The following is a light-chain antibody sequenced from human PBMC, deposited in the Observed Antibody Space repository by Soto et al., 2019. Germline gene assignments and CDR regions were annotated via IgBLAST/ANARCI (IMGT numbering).Light chain of an antibody. J-gene: IGKJ1*01. CDR1: QSISTW. Sequence: DIQMTQSPSTLSASVGDRVTITCRASQSISTWLAWYQQKPGKAPKLLIYKASSLESGVPSRFSGSGSGTEFTLPISSLQPDDFATYYCQQYESDSRMFGQGTKVEIK. CDR3: QQYESDSRM. CDR2: KAS. V-gene: IGKV1-5*03.